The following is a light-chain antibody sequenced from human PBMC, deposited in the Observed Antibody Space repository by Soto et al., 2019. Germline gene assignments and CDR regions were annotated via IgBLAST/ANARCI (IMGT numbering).Light chain of an antibody. CDR1: QIVSSNF. V-gene: IGKV3-20*01. CDR2: VAS. J-gene: IGKJ2*01. CDR3: LQYVSSPDT. Sequence: EIVLTQSPGTLSLSPGERATLSCRASQIVSSNFLAWYQQKPGQAPRLLIYVASSRATGIPDRFSGSGSGTDFTLTISTLEPEDIAVYYCLQYVSSPDTFGQGTKLEI.